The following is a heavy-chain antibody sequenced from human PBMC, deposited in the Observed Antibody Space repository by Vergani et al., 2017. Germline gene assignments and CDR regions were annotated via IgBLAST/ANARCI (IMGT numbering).Heavy chain of an antibody. CDR2: ISGSGGST. D-gene: IGHD6-13*01. Sequence: EVQLLESGGGLVQPGGSLRLSCAASGFTFSSYAMSWVRQAPGKGLEWVSAISGSGGSTYYADSVKGRFTISRDNSKNTLYLQMNSLRAEDTAVYYCARDSEQQLAFYYYGMDVWGQGTTVTVSS. CDR1: GFTFSSYA. CDR3: ARDSEQQLAFYYYGMDV. V-gene: IGHV3-23*01. J-gene: IGHJ6*02.